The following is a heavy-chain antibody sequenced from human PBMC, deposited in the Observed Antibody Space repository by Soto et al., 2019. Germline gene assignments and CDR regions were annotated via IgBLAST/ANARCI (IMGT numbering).Heavy chain of an antibody. D-gene: IGHD3-16*02. CDR1: GVDFRGSY. CDR2: ISDTGRTI. J-gene: IGHJ5*02. V-gene: IGHV3-11*01. Sequence: GGSLRLSCVGSGVDFRGSYMNWIRQAPGKGLEWISYISDTGRTIHYADSVKGCFVISRDNSRDSLYLQMNDLRADDTAIYYCAGFKEGKIVGLRWLDPWGQGTRVTVSS. CDR3: AGFKEGKIVGLRWLDP.